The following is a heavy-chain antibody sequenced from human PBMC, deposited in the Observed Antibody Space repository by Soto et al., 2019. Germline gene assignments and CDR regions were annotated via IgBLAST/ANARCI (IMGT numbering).Heavy chain of an antibody. J-gene: IGHJ5*02. CDR3: ARAYYYEVAGWFDP. V-gene: IGHV4-39*07. CDR2: IYRSGNT. CDR1: GASVNGGSSY. Sequence: NPSETLSLTCAVSGASVNGGSSYWGWIRQPPGKGLEWIGSIYRSGNTYYNPSLKSRVTISVDTSKNQFSLKLSSVTAADTAVYSCARAYYYEVAGWFDPWGPGTMVTVSS. D-gene: IGHD3-22*01.